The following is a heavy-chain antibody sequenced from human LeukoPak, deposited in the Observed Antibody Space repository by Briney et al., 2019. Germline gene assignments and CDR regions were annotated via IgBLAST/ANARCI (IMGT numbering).Heavy chain of an antibody. CDR2: IYYSGST. V-gene: IGHV4-39*02. CDR3: ARDHSSSWYPFDY. CDR1: GGSISSSSYY. J-gene: IGHJ4*02. Sequence: SETLSLTCTVSGGSISSSSYYWGWIRQPPGKGLEWIGSIYYSGSTYYNPSLKSRVTMSVDTSKNQFSLKLSSVTAADTAVYYCARDHSSSWYPFDYWGQGTLVTVSS. D-gene: IGHD6-13*01.